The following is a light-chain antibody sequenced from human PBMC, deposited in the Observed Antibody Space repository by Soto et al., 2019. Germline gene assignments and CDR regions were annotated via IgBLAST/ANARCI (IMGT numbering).Light chain of an antibody. V-gene: IGKV3-20*01. Sequence: QLRGTVSLAPGVRATLSCRASQGSSDTLAWYQHKPGQAPRRLIYGASNIPTGIPDRFSGSGSGTDFTLTINRLQPGDFAAYYCQQDGSSPYTFGQGTKVDIK. CDR1: QGSSDT. CDR3: QQDGSSPYT. J-gene: IGKJ2*01. CDR2: GAS.